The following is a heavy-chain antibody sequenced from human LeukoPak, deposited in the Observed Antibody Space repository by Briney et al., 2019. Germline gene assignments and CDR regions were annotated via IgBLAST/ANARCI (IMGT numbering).Heavy chain of an antibody. CDR3: ACQTTVVTAKEFDY. Sequence: ASETLSLTCTVSGGSISSGGYYWSWIRQHPGKGLEWIGYIYYSGSTYYNPSLKSRVTISVDTSKNQFSLKLSSVTAADTAVYYCACQTTVVTAKEFDYWGKGTLVTVSS. V-gene: IGHV4-31*03. CDR2: IYYSGST. CDR1: GGSISSGGYY. D-gene: IGHD4-23*01. J-gene: IGHJ4*02.